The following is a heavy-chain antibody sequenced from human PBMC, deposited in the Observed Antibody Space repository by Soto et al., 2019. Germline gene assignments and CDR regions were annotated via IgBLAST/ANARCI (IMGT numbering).Heavy chain of an antibody. Sequence: EVQLLESGGGLVQPGGSLRLSCAAPGFTFRNYAVTWVRQAPGKGLEWVSTISGSGGSTYYADSVKGRFTISRDNSKNTLYLQMNSLRAEDTAVYYCAKDQGSSWYEIDYWGQGTLVTVSS. CDR2: ISGSGGST. D-gene: IGHD6-13*01. J-gene: IGHJ4*02. CDR3: AKDQGSSWYEIDY. CDR1: GFTFRNYA. V-gene: IGHV3-23*01.